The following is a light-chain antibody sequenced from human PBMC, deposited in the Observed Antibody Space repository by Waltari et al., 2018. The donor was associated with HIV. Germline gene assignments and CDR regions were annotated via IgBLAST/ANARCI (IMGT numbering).Light chain of an antibody. Sequence: SSELTQDPAVSVALGQTVRITCQGDSPRKYSATWYQQRPGQAPVLVMYGKSNYASGIPDRFSGSTSGDTASLTITGAQAEDVADYYCDSRDSNDIHHVFGTGTKVTV. V-gene: IGLV3-19*01. CDR2: GKS. J-gene: IGLJ1*01. CDR1: SPRKYS. CDR3: DSRDSNDIHHV.